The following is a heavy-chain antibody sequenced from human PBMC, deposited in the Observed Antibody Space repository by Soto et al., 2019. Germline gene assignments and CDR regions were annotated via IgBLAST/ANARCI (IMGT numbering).Heavy chain of an antibody. CDR3: ARDKNLGAPSYYGMDV. J-gene: IGHJ6*02. V-gene: IGHV1-69*13. D-gene: IGHD1-26*01. CDR1: GGTFSSYS. Sequence: SVEVSCKGSGGTFSSYSISWVRQAPGQGLEWMGGIIPIFGTANYAQKFQGRVTITADESTSTAYMELSSLRSEDTAVYYCARDKNLGAPSYYGMDVWGQGTTVTVSS. CDR2: IIPIFGTA.